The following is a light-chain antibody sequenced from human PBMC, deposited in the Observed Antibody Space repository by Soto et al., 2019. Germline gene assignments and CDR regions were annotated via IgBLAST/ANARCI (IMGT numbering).Light chain of an antibody. CDR3: SSYTSSSTPKV. Sequence: QSVLTQPASVSGSPGQSITISCTGTSSDVGGYNYVSWYQQHPGKAPKLMIYDVSNRPSGVSNRFSGSKSGNTASLTISGLQAEDEDDYYCSSYTSSSTPKVFGGGTKVTVL. J-gene: IGLJ3*02. V-gene: IGLV2-14*01. CDR1: SSDVGGYNY. CDR2: DVS.